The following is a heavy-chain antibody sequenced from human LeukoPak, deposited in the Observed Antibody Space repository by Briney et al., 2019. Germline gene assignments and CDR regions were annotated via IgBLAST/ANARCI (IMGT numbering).Heavy chain of an antibody. CDR1: GFSFSSYA. D-gene: IGHD3-16*02. Sequence: GGSLRLSCAASGFSFSSYAMSWVRQAPGKGLEWASVISDSGSSTYYADSVKGRFTISRDNSKNTLYVQMNSLRAEDTAVYYCAKDLHLGELSFDYWGQGTLVTVSS. CDR2: ISDSGSST. CDR3: AKDLHLGELSFDY. J-gene: IGHJ4*02. V-gene: IGHV3-23*01.